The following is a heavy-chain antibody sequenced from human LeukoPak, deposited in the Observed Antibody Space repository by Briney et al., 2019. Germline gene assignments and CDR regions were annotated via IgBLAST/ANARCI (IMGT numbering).Heavy chain of an antibody. CDR2: IKQDGSEK. CDR1: GFTFGDYA. CDR3: ARERTPYYYYMDV. Sequence: GGSLRLSCTASGFTFGDYAMSWFRQAPGKGLEWVANIKQDGSEKYYVDSVKGRFTISRDNAKNSLYLQMNSLRAEDTAVYYCARERTPYYYYMDVWGKGTTVTVSS. V-gene: IGHV3-7*01. D-gene: IGHD1/OR15-1a*01. J-gene: IGHJ6*03.